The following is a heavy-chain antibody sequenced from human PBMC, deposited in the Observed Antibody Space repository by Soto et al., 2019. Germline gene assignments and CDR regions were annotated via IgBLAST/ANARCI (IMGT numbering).Heavy chain of an antibody. CDR2: MNPNSANT. J-gene: IGHJ6*02. D-gene: IGHD3-16*01. V-gene: IGHV1-8*01. Sequence: QVQLVQSGAEVKKPGASVKVSCKASGYTFTSYDINWARQATGQGLVWMGWMNPNSANTGYAQNFQGRVTMTRNTSISTAYMELSSLRSEATAVYSCARVGVRGMDVWGQGTTVTGSS. CDR1: GYTFTSYD. CDR3: ARVGVRGMDV.